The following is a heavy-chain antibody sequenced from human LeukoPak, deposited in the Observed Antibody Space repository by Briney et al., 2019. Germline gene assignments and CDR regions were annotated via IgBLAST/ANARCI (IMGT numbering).Heavy chain of an antibody. V-gene: IGHV1-69*01. CDR1: GGTFSSYA. CDR2: IIPIFGTA. J-gene: IGHJ4*02. CDR3: ARDLSLSDILTGYYFDY. Sequence: GSSVKVSCKASGGTFSSYAISWVRQAPGQGLEWMGGIIPIFGTANYAQKFQGRVTITADESTSTAYMELSSLRSEGTAVYYCARDLSLSDILTGYYFDYWGQGTLVTVSS. D-gene: IGHD3-9*01.